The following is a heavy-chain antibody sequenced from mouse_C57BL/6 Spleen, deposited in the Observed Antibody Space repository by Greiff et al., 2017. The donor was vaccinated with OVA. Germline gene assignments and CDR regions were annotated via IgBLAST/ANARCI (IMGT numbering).Heavy chain of an antibody. D-gene: IGHD1-1*01. CDR1: GFTFSSYA. Sequence: EVQRVESGGGLVKPGGSLKLSCAASGFTFSSYAMSWVRQTPEKRLEWVATISDGGSYTYYPDNVKGRFTISRDNAKNNLYLQMSHLKSEDTAMYYGARGVGSSYWYFDVWGTGTTVTVSS. J-gene: IGHJ1*03. CDR2: ISDGGSYT. CDR3: ARGVGSSYWYFDV. V-gene: IGHV5-4*01.